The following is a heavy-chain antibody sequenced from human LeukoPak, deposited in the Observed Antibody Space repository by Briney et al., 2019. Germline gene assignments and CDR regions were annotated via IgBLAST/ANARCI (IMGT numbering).Heavy chain of an antibody. CDR3: ARGVHGSGSYYNPKFDY. V-gene: IGHV4-59*01. D-gene: IGHD3-10*01. CDR1: GGSISSYY. Sequence: SETLSLTCTVAGGSISSYYWSWIRQPPGKGLEWIGYIYYSGSTNYNPSLKSRVTISVDTSKNQFSLKLSSVTAADTAVYYCARGVHGSGSYYNPKFDYWGQGTLVTVSS. CDR2: IYYSGST. J-gene: IGHJ4*02.